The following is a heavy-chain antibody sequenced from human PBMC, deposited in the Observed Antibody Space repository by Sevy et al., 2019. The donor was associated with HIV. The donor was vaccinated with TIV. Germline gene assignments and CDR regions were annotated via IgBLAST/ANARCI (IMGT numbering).Heavy chain of an antibody. CDR1: GFTFSNAW. D-gene: IGHD6-19*01. CDR2: IKRKTDGGTT. V-gene: IGHV3-15*01. J-gene: IGHJ4*02. CDR3: TTVGPYSSVEG. Sequence: GGSLRLSCAASGFTFSNAWMNWVRQAPGKGLEWVGQIKRKTDGGTTDYAAPVKGRFTISRDDSKTTLYLQMNSLKTEYTAVYYCTTVGPYSSVEGWGQGTLVTVSS.